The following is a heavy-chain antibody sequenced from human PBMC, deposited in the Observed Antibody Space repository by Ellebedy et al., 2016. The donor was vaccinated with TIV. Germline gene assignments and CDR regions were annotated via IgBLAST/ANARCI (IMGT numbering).Heavy chain of an antibody. V-gene: IGHV4-39*01. CDR2: VIGST. CDR3: VRHPTVGTLDY. Sequence: MPSETLALTCTVSGGSITSGSYYWAWIRQPPGKGLEWVGNVIGSTNYNPSLKSRVTISVDTSKNQFSLKLTSVTAADTAVYYCVRHPTVGTLDYWGQGAQVTVSS. D-gene: IGHD7-27*01. J-gene: IGHJ4*02. CDR1: GGSITSGSYY.